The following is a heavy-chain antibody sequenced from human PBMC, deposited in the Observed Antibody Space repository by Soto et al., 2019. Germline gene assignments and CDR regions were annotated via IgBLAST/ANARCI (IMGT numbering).Heavy chain of an antibody. CDR2: ISAYNGNT. CDR1: GYTFTNFG. J-gene: IGHJ4*02. V-gene: IGHV1-18*01. Sequence: QVQLVQSGAEGKKPGASVKVSCKTSGYTFTNFGLSWVRQAPGQGLEWMGWISAYNGNTNYAQNFQGRVTMTTDTYTSPTYMQLTSLRCDDTSVYYCARGVTQIHYWGQATLVTVSS. CDR3: ARGVTQIHY. D-gene: IGHD2-21*02.